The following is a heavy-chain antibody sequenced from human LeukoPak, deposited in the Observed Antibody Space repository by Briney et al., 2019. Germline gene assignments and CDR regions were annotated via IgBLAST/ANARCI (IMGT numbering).Heavy chain of an antibody. CDR2: ISISTRTK. J-gene: IGHJ4*02. Sequence: PGGSLRLSCAASGFNFNNPWMSWVRQAPGKGLEWLAYISISTRTKHYADSVKGRFSIFRDNAKNSLYLQMNSLRDEDTAVYYCARQSWVSGNIDYWGQGTLVTVSS. CDR3: ARQSWVSGNIDY. D-gene: IGHD3-10*01. V-gene: IGHV3-48*02. CDR1: GFNFNNPW.